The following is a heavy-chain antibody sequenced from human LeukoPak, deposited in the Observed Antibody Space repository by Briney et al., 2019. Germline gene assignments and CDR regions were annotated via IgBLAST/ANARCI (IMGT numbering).Heavy chain of an antibody. V-gene: IGHV1-2*04. D-gene: IGHD3-3*01. CDR1: GYTFTGYY. CDR2: INPNSGGT. CDR3: ARGAYDFWSGYSHPGYYYYYMDV. J-gene: IGHJ6*03. Sequence: ASVNVSCKASGYTFTGYYMHWVRQAPGQGLEWMGWINPNSGGTNYAQKFQGWVTMTRDTSISTAYMELSSLRSEDTAVYYCARGAYDFWSGYSHPGYYYYYMDVWGKGTTVTVSS.